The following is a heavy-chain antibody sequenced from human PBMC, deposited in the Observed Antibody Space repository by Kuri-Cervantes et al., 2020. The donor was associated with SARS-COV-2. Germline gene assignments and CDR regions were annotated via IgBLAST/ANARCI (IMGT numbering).Heavy chain of an antibody. V-gene: IGHV4-34*01. D-gene: IGHD4-11*01. Sequence: ESLKISCAVYGGSFSGYYWSWIRQPPGKGLEWIGEINHSGSTNYNPSLKSRVTISVDTSKNQFSLKLSSVTAADTAVYYCARLTTSLIPDYWGQGTLVTVSS. CDR1: GGSFSGYY. J-gene: IGHJ4*02. CDR3: ARLTTSLIPDY. CDR2: INHSGST.